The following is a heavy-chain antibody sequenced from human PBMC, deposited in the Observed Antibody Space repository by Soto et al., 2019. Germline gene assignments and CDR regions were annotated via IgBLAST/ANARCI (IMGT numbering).Heavy chain of an antibody. Sequence: EVPLVESGGGLVQPGGSLRLSCAASGFTFSNYWMTWVRQAPGKGLEGVANIKPDGSEEYYVDSVKGRFTISRDNARNSLYLQMNSLRGEDTAVYYCTRDLNHDCGPWGQGTQVTVSS. J-gene: IGHJ5*02. CDR2: IKPDGSEE. V-gene: IGHV3-7*04. D-gene: IGHD2-21*01. CDR1: GFTFSNYW. CDR3: TRDLNHDCGP.